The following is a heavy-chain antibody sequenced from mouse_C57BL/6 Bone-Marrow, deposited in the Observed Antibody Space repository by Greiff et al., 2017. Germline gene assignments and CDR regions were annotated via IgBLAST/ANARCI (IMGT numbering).Heavy chain of an antibody. Sequence: EVKLMESGEGLVKPGGSLKLSCAASGFTFSSYAMSWVRQTPEKRLEWVAYISSGGDYIYYADTVKGRFTISRDNARNTLYLQMSSLKSEDTAMYYCTIYYYGSKGYAMDYWGQGTSGTVSS. V-gene: IGHV5-9-1*02. CDR3: TIYYYGSKGYAMDY. CDR1: GFTFSSYA. D-gene: IGHD1-1*01. CDR2: ISSGGDYI. J-gene: IGHJ4*01.